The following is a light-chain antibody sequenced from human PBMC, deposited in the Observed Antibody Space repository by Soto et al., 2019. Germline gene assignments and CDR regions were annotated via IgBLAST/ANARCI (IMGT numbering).Light chain of an antibody. CDR1: QSVSSNY. CDR2: GAS. Sequence: ENVLTQSPGTLSLSPGERATLSCRAIQSVSSNYLAWYQQKPGQAPRLLIYGASSRATGIPDRFSGSGSGTDFTLTIRRLEPEDFAVYYCQQYGSSYPWTFGQGTKVDIK. V-gene: IGKV3-20*01. J-gene: IGKJ1*01. CDR3: QQYGSSYPWT.